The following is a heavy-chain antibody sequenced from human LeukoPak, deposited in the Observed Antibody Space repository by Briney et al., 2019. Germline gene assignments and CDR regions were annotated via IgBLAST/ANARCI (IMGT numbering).Heavy chain of an antibody. V-gene: IGHV3-21*03. CDR3: ASSFGSGSPDY. CDR1: GFTFSNYN. Sequence: PGGSLRLSCAASGFTFSNYNMNWVRQAPGKGLEWVSSLTSSSSYIYYADSVKGRFTISRDDANNSLYLQLNSLGAEDTAVYYCASSFGSGSPDYWGQGTLVTVSS. D-gene: IGHD3-10*01. J-gene: IGHJ4*02. CDR2: LTSSSSYI.